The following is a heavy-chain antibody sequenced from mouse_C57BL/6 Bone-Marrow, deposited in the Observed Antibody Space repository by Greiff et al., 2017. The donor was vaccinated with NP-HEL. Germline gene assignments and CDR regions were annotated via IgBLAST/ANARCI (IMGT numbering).Heavy chain of an antibody. V-gene: IGHV1-74*01. D-gene: IGHD1-1*01. Sequence: QVQLQQPGAELVKPGASVKVSCKASGYTFTSYWMHWVKQRPGQGLEWIGRIHPSDSDTNYNQKFKGKATLTVDKSSSTAYMQLSSLTSEDSAVYYGAKRGASTVVATDWYFDVWGTGTTVTVSS. CDR1: GYTFTSYW. J-gene: IGHJ1*03. CDR3: AKRGASTVVATDWYFDV. CDR2: IHPSDSDT.